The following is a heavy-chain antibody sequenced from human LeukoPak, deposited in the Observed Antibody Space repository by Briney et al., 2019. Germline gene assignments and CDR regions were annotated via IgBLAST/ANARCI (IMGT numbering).Heavy chain of an antibody. J-gene: IGHJ3*02. V-gene: IGHV3-30*03. Sequence: GRSLRLSCAASGFTFSSYGMHWVRQAPGKGLEWVAVISYDGSNKYYADSVKGRFTISRDNSKNTLYLQMNSLRAEDTAVHYCAGDAFDIWGQGTMVTVSS. CDR3: AGDAFDI. CDR2: ISYDGSNK. CDR1: GFTFSSYG.